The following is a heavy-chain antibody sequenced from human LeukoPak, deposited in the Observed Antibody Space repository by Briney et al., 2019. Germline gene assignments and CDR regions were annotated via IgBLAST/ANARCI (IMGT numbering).Heavy chain of an antibody. Sequence: GGSLRLSCAASGFIVSRNYMTWVRQAPGKGLEWVSIIHNDDSTYYADSVRGRFTISRDDSKNTLFLQMNSVRDDDTAVYFCARVSSPSNTPYSFDYWGQGTLVTVSS. D-gene: IGHD6-6*01. V-gene: IGHV3-66*01. CDR2: IHNDDST. CDR3: ARVSSPSNTPYSFDY. J-gene: IGHJ4*02. CDR1: GFIVSRNY.